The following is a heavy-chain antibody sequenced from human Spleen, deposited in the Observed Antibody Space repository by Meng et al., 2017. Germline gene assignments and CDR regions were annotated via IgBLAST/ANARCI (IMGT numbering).Heavy chain of an antibody. CDR2: IFYSGRP. D-gene: IGHD7-27*01. V-gene: IGHV4-59*11. J-gene: IGHJ4*02. Sequence: QVPLQESGPGLVKPSETLSLICTVSSGTIRSHYWSWIRQPPGKGLEWIGYIFYSGRPNYSPSLKSRVTISIDTSKNQFSLRLSSVTPADTAVYYCARDYWGSLDYWGQGILVTVSS. CDR1: SGTIRSHY. CDR3: ARDYWGSLDY.